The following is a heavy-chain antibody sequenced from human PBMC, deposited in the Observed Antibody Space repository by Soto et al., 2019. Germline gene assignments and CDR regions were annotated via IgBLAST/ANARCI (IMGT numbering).Heavy chain of an antibody. D-gene: IGHD3-22*01. CDR2: INPNSGGT. CDR1: GYTFTGYY. J-gene: IGHJ5*02. CDR3: ARAPIYYEATGFGFDP. V-gene: IGHV1-2*04. Sequence: QVQLVQSGAEVKKPGASVKVSCKASGYTFTGYYMHWVRQAPGQGLEWLGWINPNSGGTNYAQKFKGWVTMTRDTSISTAYMELSRLRSDDTAVYYCARAPIYYEATGFGFDPWGQGTLVTVSS.